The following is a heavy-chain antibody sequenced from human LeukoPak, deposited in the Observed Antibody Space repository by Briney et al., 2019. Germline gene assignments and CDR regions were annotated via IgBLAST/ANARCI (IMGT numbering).Heavy chain of an antibody. CDR2: IGDDVVST. J-gene: IGHJ4*02. D-gene: IGHD3-9*01. Sequence: GGSLRLSCAASGFTFSSYAMSWVRQAPGKGLEWVSAIGDDVVSTYYAESVKGRFTISRDNSKNTLYLQMNSLRAEDTATYYCARDSPLLTVWGQGTLVTVSS. CDR1: GFTFSSYA. V-gene: IGHV3-23*01. CDR3: ARDSPLLTV.